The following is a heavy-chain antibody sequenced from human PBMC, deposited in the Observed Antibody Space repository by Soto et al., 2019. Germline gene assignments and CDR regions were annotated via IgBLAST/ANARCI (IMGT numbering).Heavy chain of an antibody. V-gene: IGHV1-18*01. D-gene: IGHD3-16*01. CDR2: ISAYNGNT. J-gene: IGHJ6*02. CDR3: ASTRGLGGGRPTIHPYYYYGMDV. CDR1: GYTFTSYG. Sequence: GASVKVSCKASGYTFTSYGISWVRQAPGQGLEWMGWISAYNGNTNYAQKLQGRVTMTTDTSTSTAYMELRSLRSDDTAVYYCASTRGLGGGRPTIHPYYYYGMDVWGQGTTVTVSS.